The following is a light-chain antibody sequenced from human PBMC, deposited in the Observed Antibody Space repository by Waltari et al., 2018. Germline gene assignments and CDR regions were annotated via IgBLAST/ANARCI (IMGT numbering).Light chain of an antibody. CDR2: DVN. Sequence: QSALTQPASVSGSPGQSITISCGGSSNDVGGYNFVSWYQQHPGKAPKVIIYDVNNRPSGISSRFSGSKSDNPASLTISDLQTEDEADYYCGSYVNTRVLFVFGSGTKVTVL. J-gene: IGLJ1*01. CDR1: SNDVGGYNF. V-gene: IGLV2-14*03. CDR3: GSYVNTRVLFV.